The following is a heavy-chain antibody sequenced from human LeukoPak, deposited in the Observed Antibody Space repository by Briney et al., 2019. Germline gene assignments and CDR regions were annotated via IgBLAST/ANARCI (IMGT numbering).Heavy chain of an antibody. CDR1: GGSISGGGYS. V-gene: IGHV4-30-2*01. Sequence: SETLSLTCAVSGGSISGGGYSWSWIRQPPGKGLEWIGYIYHSGSTYYNPSLKSRVTISVDRSKNQFSLKLSSVTAADTAVYYCARTYGSGSYYNVIVFDYWGQGTLVTVSS. J-gene: IGHJ4*02. CDR3: ARTYGSGSYYNVIVFDY. D-gene: IGHD3-10*01. CDR2: IYHSGST.